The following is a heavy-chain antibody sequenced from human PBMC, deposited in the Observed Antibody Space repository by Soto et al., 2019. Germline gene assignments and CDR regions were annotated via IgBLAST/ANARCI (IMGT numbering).Heavy chain of an antibody. V-gene: IGHV1-69*01. CDR2: IIPIFGTA. D-gene: IGHD6-13*01. CDR1: GGTFSSYA. J-gene: IGHJ4*02. CDR3: TSDKWDGSQARQAGSFNY. Sequence: QVQLVQSGAEVKKPGSSVKVSCKASGGTFSSYAISWVRQAPGQGLEWMGGIIPIFGTANYAQKFQGRVTITGDESTSTADMELSSVRSEDTAVYYCTSDKWDGSQARQAGSFNYWGQRTLVTVS.